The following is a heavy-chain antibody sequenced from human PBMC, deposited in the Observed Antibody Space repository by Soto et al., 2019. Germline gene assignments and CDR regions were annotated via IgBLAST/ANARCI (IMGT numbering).Heavy chain of an antibody. Sequence: PGGTLRLSCSASGITFNTYGMHWVRQAPGKGLEWVAVISYDGNNKFYADSVKGRFTISRDNSKNTLYLQMSSLRAEDTAMYYYAKGGTSYGMDVWGQGTTVPVSS. CDR2: ISYDGNNK. J-gene: IGHJ6*02. CDR3: AKGGTSYGMDV. V-gene: IGHV3-30*18. CDR1: GITFNTYG.